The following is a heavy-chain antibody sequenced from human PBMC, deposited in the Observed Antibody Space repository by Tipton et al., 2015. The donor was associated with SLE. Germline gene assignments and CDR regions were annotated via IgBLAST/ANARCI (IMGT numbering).Heavy chain of an antibody. J-gene: IGHJ3*01. CDR1: GGSFSGYY. Sequence: LRLSCTFYGGSFSGYYWSWIRQPPGKGLEWIGEINHSGSTNYNPSLKSRVTISLDTSKNQFSLKLSSVTAADTAVYYCGRSLISSRDDAFDLWGQGTLVVVSS. CDR3: GRSLISSRDDAFDL. V-gene: IGHV4-34*01. D-gene: IGHD6-13*01. CDR2: INHSGST.